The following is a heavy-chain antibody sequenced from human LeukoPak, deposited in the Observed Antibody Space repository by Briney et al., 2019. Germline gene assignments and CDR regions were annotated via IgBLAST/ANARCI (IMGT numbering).Heavy chain of an antibody. V-gene: IGHV4-34*01. Sequence: PSETLSLTCAVYGGSFSGHYWTWIRQPPGKGLEWIGEVTDRGNVNYNPSLRSRVTMSVDTAKSQFSVKLRSMTAADTSVFFCARARRSSSGWGHYYYSLDVWGQGTTVTVSS. CDR2: VTDRGNV. J-gene: IGHJ6*02. CDR3: ARARRSSSGWGHYYYSLDV. D-gene: IGHD6-19*01. CDR1: GGSFSGHY.